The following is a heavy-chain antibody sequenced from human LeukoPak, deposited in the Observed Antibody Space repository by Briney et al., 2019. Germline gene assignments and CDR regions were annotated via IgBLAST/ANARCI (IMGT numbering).Heavy chain of an antibody. CDR2: IKNDGSVK. CDR3: AGGVSY. Sequence: GGSLRLSCTASGFSFSTFWMNWVRKAPGKGLEWVANIKNDGSVKYYVDSVKGRFTISRDNAMQSLYLQMKSLRAEDTAVYYCAGGVSYWGRGTLVTVSS. V-gene: IGHV3-7*04. J-gene: IGHJ4*02. CDR1: GFSFSTFW.